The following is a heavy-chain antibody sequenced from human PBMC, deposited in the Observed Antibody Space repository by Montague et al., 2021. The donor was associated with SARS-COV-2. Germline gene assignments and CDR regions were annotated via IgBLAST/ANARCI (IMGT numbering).Heavy chain of an antibody. CDR1: VFTFSSYW. J-gene: IGHJ3*02. V-gene: IGHV3-74*01. CDR3: ARDTDSGSYWDAFDI. D-gene: IGHD1-26*01. Sequence: SLRLSCAASVFTFSSYWMHWVRQAPGKGLVWVSRISSDGSGTTYADSVKGRFTISRDNAKNTLYLQMNSLRAEDTAVYYCARDTDSGSYWDAFDIWGQGTMVTVSS. CDR2: ISSDGSGT.